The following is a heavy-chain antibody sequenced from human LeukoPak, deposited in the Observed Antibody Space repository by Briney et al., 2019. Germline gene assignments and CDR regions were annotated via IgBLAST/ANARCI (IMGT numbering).Heavy chain of an antibody. CDR1: GGSFSGYY. CDR3: ARAVYSSSSHLDY. V-gene: IGHV4-34*01. J-gene: IGHJ4*02. Sequence: SETLSLTCAVYGGSFSGYYWSWIRQPPGKGLEWIGEINHGGSTNYNPSLKSRVTISVDTSKNQFSLKLSSVTAADTAVYYCARAVYSSSSHLDYWGQGTLVTVSS. CDR2: INHGGST. D-gene: IGHD6-6*01.